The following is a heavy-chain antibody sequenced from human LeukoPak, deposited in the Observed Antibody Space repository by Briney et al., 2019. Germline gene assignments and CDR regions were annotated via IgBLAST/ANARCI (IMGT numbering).Heavy chain of an antibody. D-gene: IGHD5-18*01. CDR3: AKDNGYHYLHY. CDR2: ISVNDDST. J-gene: IGHJ4*02. V-gene: IGHV3-23*01. CDR1: GFTFSSYA. Sequence: GGSLRPSRAASGFTFSSYAMSCVPPAPGKRLDWVTSISVNDDSTHYADCVEARFTISRDNSKTPLYLQMNSLRAEDTAIYYCAKDNGYHYLHYWGQGTLVTVSS.